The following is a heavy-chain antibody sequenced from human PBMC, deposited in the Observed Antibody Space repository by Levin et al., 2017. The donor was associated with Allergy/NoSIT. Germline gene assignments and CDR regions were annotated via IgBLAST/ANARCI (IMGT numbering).Heavy chain of an antibody. Sequence: PGGSLRLSCAASGFTFSDYYMSWIRQAPGKGLEWVSYISSSGSTIYYADSVKGRFTISRDNAKNSLYLQMNSLRAEDTAVYYCARDGRYDYVWGSYRSYYYYGMDVWGQGTTVTVSS. D-gene: IGHD3-16*02. CDR3: ARDGRYDYVWGSYRSYYYYGMDV. J-gene: IGHJ6*02. CDR2: ISSSGSTI. V-gene: IGHV3-11*01. CDR1: GFTFSDYY.